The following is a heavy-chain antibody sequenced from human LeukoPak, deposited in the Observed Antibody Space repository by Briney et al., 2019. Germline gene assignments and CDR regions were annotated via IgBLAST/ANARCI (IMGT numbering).Heavy chain of an antibody. Sequence: SVKVSCKASGGTFSSYTISWVRQAPGQGLEWMGRIIPTLGIANYAQKFQGRVTITADKSTSTAYMELSSLRSEDTAVYYCAGEYCSGGSCYSKWFDPWGQGTLVTVSS. CDR1: GGTFSSYT. CDR2: IIPTLGIA. J-gene: IGHJ5*02. V-gene: IGHV1-69*04. CDR3: AGEYCSGGSCYSKWFDP. D-gene: IGHD2-15*01.